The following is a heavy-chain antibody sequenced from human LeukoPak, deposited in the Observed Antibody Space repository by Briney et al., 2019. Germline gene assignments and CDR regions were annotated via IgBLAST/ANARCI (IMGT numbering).Heavy chain of an antibody. V-gene: IGHV4-34*01. CDR2: INHSGST. Sequence: SETLSLTCAVYGGSFSGYYWSWIRQPPGKGLEWIGEINHSGSTNYNPSLKSRVTISVDTSKNQFSLKLSSVTAADTAVYYCARLYEGGAFDIWGQGTMVTVSS. CDR3: ARLYEGGAFDI. D-gene: IGHD2-2*02. J-gene: IGHJ3*02. CDR1: GGSFSGYY.